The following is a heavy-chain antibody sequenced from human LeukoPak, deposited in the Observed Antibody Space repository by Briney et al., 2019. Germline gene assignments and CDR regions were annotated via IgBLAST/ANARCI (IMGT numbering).Heavy chain of an antibody. CDR1: GYSISSGYY. CDR3: ASRTLIVGAKEPDY. Sequence: SETLSLTCTVSGYSISSGYYWGWIRQPPGKGLEWIGSIYHSGSTYYNPSFKSRVTISVDTSKNKFSLKLSSVTAADTAVYYCASRTLIVGAKEPDYWGQGTLVTVSS. J-gene: IGHJ4*02. V-gene: IGHV4-38-2*02. D-gene: IGHD1-26*01. CDR2: IYHSGST.